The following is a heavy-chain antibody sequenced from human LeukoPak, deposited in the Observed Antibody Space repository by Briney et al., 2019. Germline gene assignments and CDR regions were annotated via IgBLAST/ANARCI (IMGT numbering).Heavy chain of an antibody. J-gene: IGHJ4*02. CDR1: GFTFNAFG. Sequence: GGSLRLSCAASGFTFNAFGMNWVRQAPGKGLEWVSYIGTTSGAIYYADSVKGRFTISGDSAKNSLYLQMNSLRAEDTAVYYCARFRTWGDKAFDYWGQGTLVTVSS. CDR2: IGTTSGAI. D-gene: IGHD2-21*02. V-gene: IGHV3-48*01. CDR3: ARFRTWGDKAFDY.